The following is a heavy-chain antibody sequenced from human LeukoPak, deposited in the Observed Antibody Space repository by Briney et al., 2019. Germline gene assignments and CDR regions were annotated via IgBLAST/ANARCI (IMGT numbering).Heavy chain of an antibody. CDR1: GGSISSGGYY. CDR2: IYYSGST. V-gene: IGHV4-31*03. Sequence: PSQTLFLTCTVSGGSISSGGYYWSWIRQHPGKGLEWIGYIYYSGSTYYNPSLKSRVTISVDTSKNQFSLKLSSVTAADTAVYYCARDRYYDSSGYYGFDYWGQGTLVTVSS. D-gene: IGHD3-22*01. J-gene: IGHJ4*02. CDR3: ARDRYYDSSGYYGFDY.